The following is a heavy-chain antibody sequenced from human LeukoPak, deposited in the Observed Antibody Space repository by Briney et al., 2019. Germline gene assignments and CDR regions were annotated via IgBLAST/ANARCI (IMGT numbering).Heavy chain of an antibody. CDR1: GFTVSSIH. Sequence: GGSLRLSCAASGFTVSSIHMVWVRQAPGKGLEWVSVTYTGGNSYCADSVKGRFIISRDISKNTLYLQMNSLRAEDSALYYCARGGRGSAAVVAPRSFDIWGQGTMVTVSS. J-gene: IGHJ3*02. V-gene: IGHV3-53*01. D-gene: IGHD3-22*01. CDR2: TYTGGNS. CDR3: ARGGRGSAAVVAPRSFDI.